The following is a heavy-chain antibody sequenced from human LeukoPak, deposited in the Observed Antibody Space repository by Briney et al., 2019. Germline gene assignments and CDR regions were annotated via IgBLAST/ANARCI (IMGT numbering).Heavy chain of an antibody. Sequence: PSQTLSLTCTVSGGSISSGDYYWSWIRQPPGEGLEWIGYIYYSGSTYYNPSLKSRVTISVDTSKNQFSLKLSSVATADTAVYYCARDLSAVAGPRSAFDIWGQGTMVTVSS. J-gene: IGHJ3*02. CDR1: GGSISSGDYY. CDR2: IYYSGST. D-gene: IGHD6-19*01. CDR3: ARDLSAVAGPRSAFDI. V-gene: IGHV4-30-4*08.